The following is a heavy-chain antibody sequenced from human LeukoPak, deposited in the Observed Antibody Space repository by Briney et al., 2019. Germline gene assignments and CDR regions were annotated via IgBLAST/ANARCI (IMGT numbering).Heavy chain of an antibody. CDR2: IKSKTDGGTT. CDR1: GFTFSNAW. Sequence: PGGSLRLSCAASGFTFSNAWMSWVRQAPGKGLEWVGRIKSKTDGGTTDYAAPVKGRFTISRDDSKNTLYLRMNSLKTEDTAVYYCTTPLGYCSSTSCYIITDYYYYMDVWGKGTTVTVSS. CDR3: TTPLGYCSSTSCYIITDYYYYMDV. J-gene: IGHJ6*03. D-gene: IGHD2-2*02. V-gene: IGHV3-15*01.